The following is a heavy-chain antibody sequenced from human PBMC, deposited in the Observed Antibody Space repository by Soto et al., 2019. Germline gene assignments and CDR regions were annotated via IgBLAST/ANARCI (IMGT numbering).Heavy chain of an antibody. J-gene: IGHJ4*02. CDR1: GFSLYTPGVG. CDR3: AHKQLAAAGYCFDF. V-gene: IGHV2-5*02. CDR2: IYWDDDK. D-gene: IGHD6-13*01. Sequence: QVTLKESGPTLVKPTQPLTLTCRFSGFSLYTPGVGVGWVRQPPGKALEWLALIYWDDDKRYSPTVKTSLTIAKDTSKNQVVLTMTNMDPVDTATYCCAHKQLAAAGYCFDFWGQGTLVTVSS.